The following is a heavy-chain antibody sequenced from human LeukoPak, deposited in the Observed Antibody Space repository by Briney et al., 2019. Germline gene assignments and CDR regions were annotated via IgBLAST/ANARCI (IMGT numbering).Heavy chain of an antibody. CDR2: IYYSGST. CDR1: GASTSSYY. J-gene: IGHJ4*02. CDR3: AKGGTYGGGADY. Sequence: SETLSLACNVSGASTSSYYWSWIRQPPGKGLEWIGYIYYSGSTNYNPSLKSRVTISVDTSKNQFSLKLSSVTAADTAVYYCAKGGTYGGGADYWGQGTLVTVSS. V-gene: IGHV4-59*01. D-gene: IGHD1-26*01.